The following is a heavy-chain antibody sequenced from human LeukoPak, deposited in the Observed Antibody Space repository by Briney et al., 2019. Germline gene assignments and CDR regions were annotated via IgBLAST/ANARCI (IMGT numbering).Heavy chain of an antibody. J-gene: IGHJ4*02. V-gene: IGHV3-23*01. D-gene: IGHD4-17*01. CDR1: GFTFSSYA. CDR2: ISGSGAGT. CDR3: AKDPAMPTVTPSFYDY. Sequence: PGGSLRLSCAASGFTFSSYALSWVRQAPGKGLEWVSAISGSGAGTYYADSVKGRFTISRDNSKNTLYLQMNSLRAEDTAVYYCAKDPAMPTVTPSFYDYWGQGTLVTVSS.